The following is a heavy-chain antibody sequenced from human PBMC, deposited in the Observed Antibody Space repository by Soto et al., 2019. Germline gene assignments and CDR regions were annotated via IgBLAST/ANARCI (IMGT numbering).Heavy chain of an antibody. CDR3: LRGNSGYGNFGY. Sequence: GGSLRRSCVASGFTFSSKWMHWVRQPPGKGLVWVSRIKGDGSETNYADSVKGRFTISRDNAKNTLYLQLNSLRAEDTAVYYCLRGNSGYGNFGYRGQGTRVTVSS. CDR1: GFTFSSKW. CDR2: IKGDGSET. V-gene: IGHV3-74*01. D-gene: IGHD5-12*01. J-gene: IGHJ4*02.